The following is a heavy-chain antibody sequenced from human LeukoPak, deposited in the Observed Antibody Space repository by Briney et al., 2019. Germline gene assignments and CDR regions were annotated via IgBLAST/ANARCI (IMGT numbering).Heavy chain of an antibody. J-gene: IGHJ4*02. V-gene: IGHV3-66*01. D-gene: IGHD6-19*01. CDR1: RFTVSNNH. CDR3: ARASRWLAFDN. Sequence: GGSLRLSCVASRFTVSNNHMNWVRQAPGKGLEWVSVIYNGDNAYYADSVQGRFTISKDNSKNTLYLQMNSLRPEDTAVYFCARASRWLAFDNWGQGTLVTVSS. CDR2: IYNGDNA.